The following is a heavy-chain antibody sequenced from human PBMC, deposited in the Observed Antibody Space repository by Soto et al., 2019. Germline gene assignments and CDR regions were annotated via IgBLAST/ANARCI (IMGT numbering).Heavy chain of an antibody. CDR2: ISGSGGST. Sequence: EVQLLESGGGLVQPGGSLRLSCAASGFTFSSYAMSWVRQAPGKGLEWVSAISGSGGSTYYADSAKGRFTISRDKSKNTLYLQVNSLRAEDTAVYYCAKGGPYYDILTISYFDYWGQGTLVTVSS. V-gene: IGHV3-23*01. D-gene: IGHD3-9*01. CDR3: AKGGPYYDILTISYFDY. J-gene: IGHJ4*02. CDR1: GFTFSSYA.